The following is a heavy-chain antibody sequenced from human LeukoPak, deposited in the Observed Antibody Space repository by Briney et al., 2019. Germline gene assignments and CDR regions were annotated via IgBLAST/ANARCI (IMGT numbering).Heavy chain of an antibody. V-gene: IGHV4-61*01. D-gene: IGHD2-2*01. CDR2: IYYTGST. Sequence: PSETLSLTCTVSGGSVSSGTYYWSWIRQPPGKGLEWIGYIYYTGSTNYNPSLKSRLTISVDTSKNQFSLKLSSVTAADTAVYYCARYVVPANPSDAFDIWGQGTMVTVSS. CDR3: ARYVVPANPSDAFDI. J-gene: IGHJ3*02. CDR1: GGSVSSGTYY.